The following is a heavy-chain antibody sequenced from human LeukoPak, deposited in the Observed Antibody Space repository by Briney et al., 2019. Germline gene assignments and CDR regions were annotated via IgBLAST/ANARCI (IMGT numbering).Heavy chain of an antibody. J-gene: IGHJ4*02. CDR1: GFTFSSYS. CDR3: ARGSIWFGELYGDY. CDR2: ISSSSSYI. Sequence: GGSLRLSCAASGFTFSSYSMNWVRQAPGKGLEWVSSISSSSSYIYYADSVKGRFTISRDNAKNSLYLQMNSLRAEDTAVYYCARGSIWFGELYGDYWGQGTLVTVSS. V-gene: IGHV3-21*01. D-gene: IGHD3-10*01.